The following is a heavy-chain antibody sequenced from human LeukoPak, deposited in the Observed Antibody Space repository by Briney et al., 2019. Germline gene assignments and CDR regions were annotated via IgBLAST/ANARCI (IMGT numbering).Heavy chain of an antibody. CDR1: GGSFSGSY. J-gene: IGHJ4*02. CDR3: ARGAHDSHGSLDFDY. D-gene: IGHD5-18*01. Sequence: SETLSLTCAVYGGSFSGSYWSWIRQPPGKGLEWIGVIDHSGSTNYNPSLKSRVTISVDTSKNQFSLKLSSVTAADTAVYYCARGAHDSHGSLDFDYWGQGTLVTVSS. V-gene: IGHV4-34*01. CDR2: IDHSGST.